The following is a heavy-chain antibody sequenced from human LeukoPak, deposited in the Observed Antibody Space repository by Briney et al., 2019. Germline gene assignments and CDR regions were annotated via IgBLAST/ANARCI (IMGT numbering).Heavy chain of an antibody. CDR3: ARRARRYYYDSSGYVG. D-gene: IGHD3-22*01. CDR1: GGSFSGYY. V-gene: IGHV4-34*01. Sequence: PSETLSLTCAVYGGSFSGYYWSWIRQPPGKGLEWIWEINHSGSTNYNPSLKSRVTISADTSKNQFSLKLSSVTAADTAVYYCARRARRYYYDSSGYVGWGQGTLVTVSS. CDR2: INHSGST. J-gene: IGHJ4*02.